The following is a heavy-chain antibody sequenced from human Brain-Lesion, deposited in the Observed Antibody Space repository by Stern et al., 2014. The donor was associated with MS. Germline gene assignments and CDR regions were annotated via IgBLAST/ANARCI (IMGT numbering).Heavy chain of an antibody. Sequence: QVQLVQSGAEVKKPGASVKVSCKTSGYIFTGYYIHWVRQAHGKGLEWMAWINHDTCGTKKAQKFQGRVPMRRDASISKHYVELSSLTSDDTSVYYCARDQRGITIFGVVTDYYYLGMDVWGQGTTVTVSS. D-gene: IGHD3-3*01. CDR1: GYIFTGYY. CDR2: INHDTCGT. J-gene: IGHJ6*02. CDR3: ARDQRGITIFGVVTDYYYLGMDV. V-gene: IGHV1-2*02.